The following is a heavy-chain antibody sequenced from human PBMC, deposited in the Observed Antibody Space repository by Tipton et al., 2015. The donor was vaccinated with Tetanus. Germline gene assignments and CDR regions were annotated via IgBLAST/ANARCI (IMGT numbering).Heavy chain of an antibody. CDR2: IDYFGTT. CDR3: ARTSGYLYSRY. J-gene: IGHJ1*01. D-gene: IGHD3-3*01. CDR1: GGSISTYH. V-gene: IGHV4-59*01. Sequence: TLSLTCTVSGGSISTYHWNWIRQFPGKGLEWIGYIDYFGTTKYNPSLKSRVAMSVDTSKNQLSLKLSSVPSADTAVYYCARTSGYLYSRYWGQGALVTVSS.